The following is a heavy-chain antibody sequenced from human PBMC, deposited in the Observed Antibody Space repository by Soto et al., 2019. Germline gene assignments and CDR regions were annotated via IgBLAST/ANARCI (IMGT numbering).Heavy chain of an antibody. CDR3: ARLQDTSGWNFFDF. Sequence: QVQLQESGPGLVKPLETLSLTCTVSSGSINSYYWSWIRQPPGEGLGWIGYIYSSGSTNYNPSLKSRVPMSVDTSKNQFSLKLSSVTAADAAVYYCARLQDTSGWNFFDFWGQGALVTVSS. V-gene: IGHV4-59*08. D-gene: IGHD6-19*01. J-gene: IGHJ4*02. CDR1: SGSINSYY. CDR2: IYSSGST.